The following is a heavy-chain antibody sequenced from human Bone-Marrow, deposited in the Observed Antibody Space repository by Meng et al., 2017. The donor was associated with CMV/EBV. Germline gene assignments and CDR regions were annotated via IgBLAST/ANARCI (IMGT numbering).Heavy chain of an antibody. CDR3: AGSSDYYGSGSPMFDP. J-gene: IGHJ5*02. CDR1: GFTFSYYY. Sequence: SGFTFSYYYMSWIRQAPGKGLEWVSYISSSGSTIYYADSVKSRFTISRDNAKNSLYLQMNSLRAEDTAVYYCAGSSDYYGSGSPMFDPWGQGTLVTVSS. D-gene: IGHD3-10*01. CDR2: ISSSGSTI. V-gene: IGHV3-11*01.